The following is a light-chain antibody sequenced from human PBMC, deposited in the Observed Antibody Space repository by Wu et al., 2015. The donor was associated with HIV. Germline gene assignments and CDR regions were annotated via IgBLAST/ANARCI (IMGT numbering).Light chain of an antibody. J-gene: IGKJ4*01. CDR3: QQYNKWPFT. CDR1: QSVASS. CDR2: SAF. Sequence: DIVLTQSPGTLSLSPGEGATLSCRASQSVASSLAWYQQRLGQAPRLLIYSAFLRATNIPANFSASGSGTEFTLTIGSVQSEDFALYYCQQYNKWPFTFGGGTKVEI. V-gene: IGKV3-15*01.